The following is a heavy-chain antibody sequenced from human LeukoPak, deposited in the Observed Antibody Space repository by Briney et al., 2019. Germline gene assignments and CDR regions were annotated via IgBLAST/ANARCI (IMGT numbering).Heavy chain of an antibody. V-gene: IGHV3-30-3*01. D-gene: IGHD1-26*01. CDR1: GFTFSSYA. CDR2: ISYDGSNK. Sequence: GGSLRLSCAASGFTFSSYAMHWVRQAPGKGLEWVAVISYDGSNKYYADSVKGRFTISRDNSRNTLYLQMNSLRAEDTAVYYCARDLSGSLDYWGQGTLVTVSS. CDR3: ARDLSGSLDY. J-gene: IGHJ4*02.